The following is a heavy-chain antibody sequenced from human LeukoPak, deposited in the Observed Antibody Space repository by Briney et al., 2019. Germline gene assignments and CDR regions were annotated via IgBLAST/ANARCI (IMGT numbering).Heavy chain of an antibody. D-gene: IGHD6-19*01. CDR2: NNPNSGGT. V-gene: IGHV1-2*02. Sequence: PGASVKDSCKASGYTFTGYYMHWARPAPGQGVEWMGCNNPNSGGTNYAQKFQGRVTMTRDTSISTAYMELSRLRSDDTAVYYCARGQKIAVAGTGWFDPWGQGTLVTVSS. CDR1: GYTFTGYY. J-gene: IGHJ5*02. CDR3: ARGQKIAVAGTGWFDP.